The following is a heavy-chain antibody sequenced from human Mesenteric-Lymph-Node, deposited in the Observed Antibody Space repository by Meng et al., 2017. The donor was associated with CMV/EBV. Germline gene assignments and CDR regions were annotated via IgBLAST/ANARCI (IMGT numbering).Heavy chain of an antibody. J-gene: IGHJ4*02. CDR3: ARGSSYDILTGYFDY. Sequence: QGRLHQWGRGLLKPCVTLSVTCAVYGWSFSGYYWNWIRQSPEKGLEWIGEINHSGSTTYNPSFTSRIIISVDTSTSQISLNMSSVTAADTAAYYCARGSSYDILTGYFDYWGQGALVTVSS. D-gene: IGHD3-9*01. V-gene: IGHV4-34*01. CDR2: INHSGST. CDR1: GWSFSGYY.